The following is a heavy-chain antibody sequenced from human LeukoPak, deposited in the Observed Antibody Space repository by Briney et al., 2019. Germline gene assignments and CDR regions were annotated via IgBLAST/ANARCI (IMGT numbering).Heavy chain of an antibody. V-gene: IGHV3-30-3*01. J-gene: IGHJ4*02. CDR2: ISYGGSNK. D-gene: IGHD3-3*01. CDR1: GFTFSSYA. CDR3: WVFGVVIIDY. Sequence: PGGSLRLSCAASGFTFSSYAMHWVRQAPGKGLEWVAVISYGGSNKYYADSVKGRFTISRDNSKNTLYLQMNSLRAEDTAVYYCWVFGVVIIDYWGQGTLVTVSS.